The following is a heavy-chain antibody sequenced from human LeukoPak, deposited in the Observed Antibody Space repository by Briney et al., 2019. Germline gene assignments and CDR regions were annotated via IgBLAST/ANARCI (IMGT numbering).Heavy chain of an antibody. V-gene: IGHV1-46*01. D-gene: IGHD6-19*01. CDR1: GYTFTNYY. CDR2: INPSGDST. J-gene: IGHJ4*02. CDR3: ARGYSSSYRIDY. Sequence: GASVKVSCKASGYTFTNYYMHWARQAPGQGLEWMGVINPSGDSTRYEQKFQDRVTMTRETSTRTVYMELSSLRSEDTAVYYCARGYSSSYRIDYWGQGTLVTVSS.